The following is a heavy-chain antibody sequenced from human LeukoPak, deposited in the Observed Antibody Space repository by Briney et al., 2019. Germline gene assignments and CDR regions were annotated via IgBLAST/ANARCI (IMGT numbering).Heavy chain of an antibody. Sequence: SETLSLTCNVSGGSISSYYWTWIRQPPGKGLEWVGYMYSSGSTDYNPSLKSRVAISLDTSKRQISLKLTSVTAADTAVYYCASAGLTYYYDSSGYRVNYFDYWGQGTLVTVSS. D-gene: IGHD3-22*01. CDR1: GGSISSYY. V-gene: IGHV4-59*08. CDR2: MYSSGST. J-gene: IGHJ4*02. CDR3: ASAGLTYYYDSSGYRVNYFDY.